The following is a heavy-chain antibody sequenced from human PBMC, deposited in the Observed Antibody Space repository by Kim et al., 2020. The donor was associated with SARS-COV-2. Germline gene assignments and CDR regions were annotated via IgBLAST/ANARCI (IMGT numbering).Heavy chain of an antibody. CDR2: TYYRSKWYS. V-gene: IGHV6-1*01. CDR1: GDSVSSNTAA. Sequence: SQTLSLTCAISGDSVSSNTAAWHWIRQSPSRGLEWLGRTYYRSKWYSDYAISVRGRLTINSDTSKNRFSLQLNSVTPEDTALYYCARDSSIVVTSPSIPFDFWGQGSLVTVSS. D-gene: IGHD2-2*02. J-gene: IGHJ4*02. CDR3: ARDSSIVVTSPSIPFDF.